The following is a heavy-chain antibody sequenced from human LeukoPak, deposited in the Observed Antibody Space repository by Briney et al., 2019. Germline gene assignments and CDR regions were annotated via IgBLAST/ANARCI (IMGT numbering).Heavy chain of an antibody. CDR1: GFTFSSYG. J-gene: IGHJ6*02. V-gene: IGHV3-30*18. Sequence: GGSLRLSCAASGFTFSSYGMHWVRQAPGKGLEWVAVISYDGSNKYYADSVKGRFTISRDNSKNTLYLQMNSLRAEDTAVYYCAKQESASYYDFWSSYYDYYYGMDVWGQGTTVTVSS. CDR3: AKQESASYYDFWSSYYDYYYGMDV. CDR2: ISYDGSNK. D-gene: IGHD3-3*01.